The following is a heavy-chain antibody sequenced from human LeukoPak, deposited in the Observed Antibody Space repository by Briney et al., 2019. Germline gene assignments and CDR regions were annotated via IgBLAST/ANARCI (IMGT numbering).Heavy chain of an antibody. CDR3: AKVDSGNYYYFDN. CDR1: GFTFNTYT. J-gene: IGHJ4*02. CDR2: ISGSSGII. V-gene: IGHV3-48*01. Sequence: PGGSLRLSCAASGFTFNTYTMNWVRQAPGKGLEWVSYISGSSGIIDYADSVRGRFTISRDNAKNSLYLQMNSLRAEDTAVYYCAKVDSGNYYYFDNWGQGTLVTVSS. D-gene: IGHD1-26*01.